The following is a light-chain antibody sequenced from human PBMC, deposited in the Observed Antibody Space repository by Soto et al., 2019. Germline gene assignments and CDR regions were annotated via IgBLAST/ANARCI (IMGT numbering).Light chain of an antibody. CDR2: LNSDGSH. CDR1: SGHSSYA. Sequence: QAVVTQSPSASASLGASVKLTCTLSSGHSSYAIAWHQLRPEKGPPYLMKLNSDGSHSKGDGIPDRFSGSSSGAERYLTISSLQSEDEADYYCQTWGTGIQVFGGGTKLTVL. J-gene: IGLJ2*01. V-gene: IGLV4-69*01. CDR3: QTWGTGIQV.